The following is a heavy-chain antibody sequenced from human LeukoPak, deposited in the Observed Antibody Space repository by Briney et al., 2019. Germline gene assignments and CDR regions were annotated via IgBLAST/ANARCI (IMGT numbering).Heavy chain of an antibody. CDR1: GFTFSSYA. Sequence: GGSLRLSCAASGFTFSSYAMSWVRQAPGKGLEWVSAISGSGGSTYYADSVKGRFTISRDNSKNTLYLQMNSLRAEDTAVYYCAKDKRALRYLDQVYFDYWGQGTLVTVSS. CDR2: ISGSGGST. V-gene: IGHV3-23*01. D-gene: IGHD3-9*01. CDR3: AKDKRALRYLDQVYFDY. J-gene: IGHJ4*02.